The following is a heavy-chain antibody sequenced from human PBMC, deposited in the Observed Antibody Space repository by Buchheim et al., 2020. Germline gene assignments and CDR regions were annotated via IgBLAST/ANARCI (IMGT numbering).Heavy chain of an antibody. CDR2: IYYSGST. Sequence: QVQLQQWGAGLLKPSETLSLTCAVSDDSISYYFWSWIRQPPGKGLEWIGYIYYSGSTNYNPSLKSRVTLSLDTSKSQFSLKLSSVTAADTAFYYCARHGRGYYFDYWGQGTL. CDR3: ARHGRGYYFDY. J-gene: IGHJ4*02. CDR1: DDSISYYF. V-gene: IGHV4-59*08. D-gene: IGHD2-15*01.